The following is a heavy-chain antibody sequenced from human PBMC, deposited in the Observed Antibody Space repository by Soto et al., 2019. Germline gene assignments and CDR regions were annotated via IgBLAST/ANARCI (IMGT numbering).Heavy chain of an antibody. D-gene: IGHD6-13*01. J-gene: IGHJ3*02. CDR3: AKGYSSSWYQRFTAFDI. Sequence: GGPLRLSCAASEFTFSNYGMHCVRQAPGKGLEWVAVISYDGSNKYYADSVKGRFTISRDNSKNTLYLQMNSLRAEDTAVYYCAKGYSSSWYQRFTAFDIWGQGTMVTVSS. CDR2: ISYDGSNK. CDR1: EFTFSNYG. V-gene: IGHV3-30*18.